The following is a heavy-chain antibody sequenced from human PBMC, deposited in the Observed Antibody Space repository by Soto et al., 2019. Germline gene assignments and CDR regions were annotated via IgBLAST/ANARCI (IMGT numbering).Heavy chain of an antibody. J-gene: IGHJ6*02. CDR3: ARDRGSYYGYYYYGMAV. CDR2: ISAYNGNT. Sequence: QVQLVQSGAEVKKPGASVKVSCKASGYTFTSYGISWVRQAPGQGLEWMCWISAYNGNTNYSQKLQCRVTMTADTATSTAYMERRSLRSDDTAVYYCARDRGSYYGYYYYGMAVWGHGSTVTVSS. V-gene: IGHV1-18*01. CDR1: GYTFTSYG. D-gene: IGHD1-26*01.